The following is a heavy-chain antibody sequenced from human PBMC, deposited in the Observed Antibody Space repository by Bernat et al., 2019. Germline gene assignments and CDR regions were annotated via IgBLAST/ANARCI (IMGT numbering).Heavy chain of an antibody. CDR1: GFTFSSYA. CDR3: ARGSIAAAGTIPY. Sequence: VQLVESGGGLVKPGGSLRLSCAASGFTFSSYAMHWVRQAPGKGLEWVAVISYDGSNKYYADSVKGRFTISRDNSKNTLYLQMNSLRAEDTAVYYCARGSIAAAGTIPYWGQGTLVTVSS. D-gene: IGHD6-13*01. CDR2: ISYDGSNK. V-gene: IGHV3-30-3*01. J-gene: IGHJ4*02.